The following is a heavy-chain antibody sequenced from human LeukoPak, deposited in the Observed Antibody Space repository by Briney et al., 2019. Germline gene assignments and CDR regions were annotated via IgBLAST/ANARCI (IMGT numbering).Heavy chain of an antibody. D-gene: IGHD2-2*02. CDR1: GYTFTSYY. CDR2: MNPNSGNT. V-gene: IGHV1-8*02. J-gene: IGHJ4*02. CDR3: ARGSSDCSSASCYNY. Sequence: ASVKVSCKASGYTFTSYYMHWVRQAAGQGLEWMGWMNPNSGNTGYAQKFQGRVTMTRDTSINSAYMELASLTSDDTAVYFCARGSSDCSSASCYNYWGQGTPVTVSA.